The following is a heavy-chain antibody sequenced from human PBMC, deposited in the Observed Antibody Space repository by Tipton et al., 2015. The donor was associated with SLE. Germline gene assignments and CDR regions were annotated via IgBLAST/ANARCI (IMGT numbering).Heavy chain of an antibody. V-gene: IGHV4-34*01. Sequence: TLSLTCAVYGGSFSGYSWNWIRQPPGKGPEWIGEINHSGTTNYNPSLKSRVSISVDTSKNQFSLKLSSVTAADTAVYYCARKDTTMVWGDYYYGMDVWGQGTTVTVSS. J-gene: IGHJ6*02. CDR3: ARKDTTMVWGDYYYGMDV. CDR2: INHSGTT. D-gene: IGHD5-18*01. CDR1: GGSFSGYS.